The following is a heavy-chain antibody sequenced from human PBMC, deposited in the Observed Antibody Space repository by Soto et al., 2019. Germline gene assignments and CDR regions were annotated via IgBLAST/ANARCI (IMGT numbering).Heavy chain of an antibody. CDR3: AREPNDILTGYYRYGMDV. V-gene: IGHV4-59*01. Sequence: SDTLSLTCTVSGGSISSYYWSWIRQPPGKGLEWIGYIYYSGSTNYNPSLKSRVTISVDTSKNQFSLKLSSVTAADTAVYYCAREPNDILTGYYRYGMDVWGQGTTVTVSS. J-gene: IGHJ6*02. CDR2: IYYSGST. D-gene: IGHD3-9*01. CDR1: GGSISSYY.